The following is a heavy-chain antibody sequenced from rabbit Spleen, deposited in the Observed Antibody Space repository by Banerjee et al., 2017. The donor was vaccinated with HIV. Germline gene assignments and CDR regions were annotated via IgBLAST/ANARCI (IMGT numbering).Heavy chain of an antibody. Sequence: QEQLEESGGDLVKPGASLTLTCTASGFSFSSSYYMCWVRQAPGKGLEWIACIYAGSSGSTYYASWAKGRFTISKTSSTTVTLQMTSLTAADTAPYFCAKSAASPYYLNLWGPGTLVTVS. CDR3: AKSAASPYYLNL. J-gene: IGHJ4*01. D-gene: IGHD4-2*01. V-gene: IGHV1S45*01. CDR1: GFSFSSSYY. CDR2: IYAGSSGST.